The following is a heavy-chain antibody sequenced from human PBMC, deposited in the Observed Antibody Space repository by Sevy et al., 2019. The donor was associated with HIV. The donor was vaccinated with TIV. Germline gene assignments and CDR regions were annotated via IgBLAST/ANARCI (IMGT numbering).Heavy chain of an antibody. CDR1: GFSFSGYA. D-gene: IGHD4-17*01. CDR3: AQGGYDDGYGSLEY. CDR2: INGRGDTT. J-gene: IGHJ4*02. V-gene: IGHV3-23*01. Sequence: GGSLRLSCAASGFSFSGYAMNWARQAPGKGLEWVSTINGRGDTTNYADSVKGRFTISRDNSKNTLYLQMNSLRAEDTAVYYCAQGGYDDGYGSLEYWGPGTLVTVSS.